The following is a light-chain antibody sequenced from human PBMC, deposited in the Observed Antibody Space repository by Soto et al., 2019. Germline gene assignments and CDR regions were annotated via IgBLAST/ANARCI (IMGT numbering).Light chain of an antibody. CDR1: QSVSSN. V-gene: IGKV3-15*01. CDR3: QQYNSWPPLT. J-gene: IGKJ4*01. CDR2: GAS. Sequence: EIVMTQSPATLSVSPGERATLSCRASQSVSSNLAWYQQKPGQTPRLLISGASTRATGIPARFSGSGSGTEFTRSISSLQSEDFAVYYCQQYNSWPPLTFGGGTQVQIK.